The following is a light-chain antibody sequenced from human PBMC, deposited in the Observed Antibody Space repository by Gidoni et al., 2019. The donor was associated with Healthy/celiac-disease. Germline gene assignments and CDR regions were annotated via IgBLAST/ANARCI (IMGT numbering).Light chain of an antibody. V-gene: IGKV3-11*01. CDR1: QSVNSS. CDR3: QQRSNWPRFT. Sequence: EIVLTPSPATLSLSPGERATLSCRASQSVNSSLAWYQQKPGQAPRLLIYDASNRATGIPARFSGSGSGTDFTLTISSLEPEDFAVYYCQQRSNWPRFTFGPGTKVDIK. CDR2: DAS. J-gene: IGKJ3*01.